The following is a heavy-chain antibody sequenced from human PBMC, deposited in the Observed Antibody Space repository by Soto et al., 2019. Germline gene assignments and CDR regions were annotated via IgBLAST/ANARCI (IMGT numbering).Heavy chain of an antibody. CDR1: GFSFSSYA. V-gene: IGHV3-64*01. J-gene: IGHJ4*02. Sequence: GGSLRLSCAASGFSFSSYAMSWVRQAPGAGPEYVSGISSNGVGTYYANSVQGRFTSSRDNSKNTVYLQMDSLRAEDMAVYYCARDRCTNGVCYAPSDYWGQGTLVTVSS. D-gene: IGHD2-8*01. CDR3: ARDRCTNGVCYAPSDY. CDR2: ISSNGVGT.